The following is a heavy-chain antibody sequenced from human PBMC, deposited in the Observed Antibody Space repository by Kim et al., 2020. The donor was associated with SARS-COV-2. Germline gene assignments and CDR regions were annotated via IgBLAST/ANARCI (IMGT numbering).Heavy chain of an antibody. CDR3: ARDIHFGRSDY. J-gene: IGHJ4*02. V-gene: IGHV3-7*05. CDR2: INTDGTAK. CDR1: GLTFIHNW. Sequence: GGSLILSCAASGLTFIHNWMAWVRQVPGKGLEWVAEINTDGTAKYYADSVRDRFSISRDNAQNSVYLQLNSLRAEDTAVYYCARDIHFGRSDYWGQGTLVTVSS. D-gene: IGHD3-10*01.